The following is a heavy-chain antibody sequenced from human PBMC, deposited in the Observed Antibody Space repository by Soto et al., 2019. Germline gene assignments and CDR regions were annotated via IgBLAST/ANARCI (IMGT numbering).Heavy chain of an antibody. J-gene: IGHJ4*02. D-gene: IGHD4-17*01. Sequence: EVQVVEAGGGLVQPGGSLRLLCAASGFTFSDHYMDWVRQAPGKGLEWVGRSRDRDNSYSTEYDASAKGRFTISRDDSKYSVYGQMTSLRTVVTAVYYCTRVLGYGVHPTVSDYWGQGTMVTVSS. CDR3: TRVLGYGVHPTVSDY. V-gene: IGHV3-72*01. CDR2: SRDRDNSYST. CDR1: GFTFSDHY.